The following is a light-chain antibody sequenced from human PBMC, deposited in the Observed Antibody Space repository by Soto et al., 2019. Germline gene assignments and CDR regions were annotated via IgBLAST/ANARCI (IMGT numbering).Light chain of an antibody. Sequence: QAVVTQPPSVSGAPGQRVTISCTGSSSNIGAGYDVHWYQRLPGTAPKVLIDNNNNRPLGVPDRLSGSKSGTSASLTFTGLQAEDEADYYCQSYDSSLRGSYVFGTGTKLTVL. CDR1: SSNIGAGYD. V-gene: IGLV1-40*01. J-gene: IGLJ1*01. CDR2: NNN. CDR3: QSYDSSLRGSYV.